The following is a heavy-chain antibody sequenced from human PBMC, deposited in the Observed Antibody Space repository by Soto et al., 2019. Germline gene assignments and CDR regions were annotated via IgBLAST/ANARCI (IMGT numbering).Heavy chain of an antibody. V-gene: IGHV3-23*05. D-gene: IGHD3-3*01. CDR2: FIPSATT. CDR1: GFSFSDYT. J-gene: IGHJ5*02. CDR3: AKERIGVQGRFDA. Sequence: GGSLRLSCAASGFSFSDYTMNCERQTPGKGLEWVELFIPSATTYYADPVKGRFTISRDNSKNTVYLEMNSLKSDDTAVYYCAKERIGVQGRFDAWGPGALVTLSS.